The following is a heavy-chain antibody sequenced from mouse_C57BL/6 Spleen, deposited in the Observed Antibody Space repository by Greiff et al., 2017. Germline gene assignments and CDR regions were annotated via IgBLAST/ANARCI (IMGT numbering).Heavy chain of an antibody. V-gene: IGHV1-50*01. CDR1: GYTFTSYW. J-gene: IGHJ2*01. Sequence: QVQLQQPGAELVKPGASVKLSCKASGYTFTSYWMPWVKQRPGQGLEWIGEIDPSDSYTNYNQKFKGQATLTVDTSSSTAYMQLSSLTSEDSAVYYCARSDYGSSYAYYFDYWGQGTTLTVSS. CDR2: IDPSDSYT. D-gene: IGHD1-1*01. CDR3: ARSDYGSSYAYYFDY.